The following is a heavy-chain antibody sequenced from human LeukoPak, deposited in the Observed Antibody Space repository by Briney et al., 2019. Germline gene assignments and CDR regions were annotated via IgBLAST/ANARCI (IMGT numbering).Heavy chain of an antibody. V-gene: IGHV4-34*01. CDR3: ARGSDIVVVPAARWFDP. Sequence: SETLSLTCAVYGGSFGGYYWSWIRQPPGKGLEWIGEINHSGSTNYNPSLKSRVTISVDTSKNQFSLKLSSVTAADTAVYYCARGSDIVVVPAARWFDPWGQGTLVTVSS. CDR1: GGSFGGYY. CDR2: INHSGST. J-gene: IGHJ5*02. D-gene: IGHD2-2*01.